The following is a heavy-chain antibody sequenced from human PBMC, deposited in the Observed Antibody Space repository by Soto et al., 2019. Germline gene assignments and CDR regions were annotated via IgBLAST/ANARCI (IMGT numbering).Heavy chain of an antibody. CDR1: GFSLINAGMG. CDR3: AQTEDGGRSRTPAGWFDA. Sequence: QVTLKESGPVLVNPTETLTLTCTFSGFSLINAGMGVSWIRQPPGKALECLAHIFSNDERRFSTSLDNRLTISQDTFHSQVVLIMTNMDPVDTATYYCAQTEDGGRSRTPAGWFDAWGQGTLVTVSS. V-gene: IGHV2-26*01. D-gene: IGHD2-15*01. CDR2: IFSNDER. J-gene: IGHJ5*02.